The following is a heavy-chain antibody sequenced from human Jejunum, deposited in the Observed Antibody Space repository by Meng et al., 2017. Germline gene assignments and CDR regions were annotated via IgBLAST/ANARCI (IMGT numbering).Heavy chain of an antibody. V-gene: IGHV2-5*02. CDR2: IYWDDDK. Sequence: TLKESRPALLEPPPTLTPTSTFPGFTLATTQVGVGWLRQSPGKALESLVIIYWDDDKRYNPSLRNRLSISKDTSRNLVVLTMTNMDPVDTGTYYCAHRVAYSGYWDVGWFDPWGQGTLVTVSS. D-gene: IGHD3-22*01. J-gene: IGHJ5*02. CDR1: GFTLATTQVG. CDR3: AHRVAYSGYWDVGWFDP.